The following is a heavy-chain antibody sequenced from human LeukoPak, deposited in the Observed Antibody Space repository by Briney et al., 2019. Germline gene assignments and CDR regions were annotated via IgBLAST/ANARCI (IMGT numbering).Heavy chain of an antibody. CDR3: ARARGYDFWSGTDY. D-gene: IGHD3-3*01. CDR1: GFTFDDYG. J-gene: IGHJ4*02. CDR2: INWNGGST. V-gene: IGHV3-20*04. Sequence: GGSLRLSCAASGFTFDDYGMSRVRQAPGKGLEWVSGINWNGGSTGYADSVKGRFTISRDNAKNSLYLQMNSLRAEDTALYYCARARGYDFWSGTDYWGQGTLVTVSS.